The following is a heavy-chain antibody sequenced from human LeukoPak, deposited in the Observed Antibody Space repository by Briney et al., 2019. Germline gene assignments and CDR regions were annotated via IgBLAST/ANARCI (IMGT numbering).Heavy chain of an antibody. Sequence: ASVKVSCKASGYTFTGYYMHWVRQAPGQGLEWMGWMNPDSGGTNYVQKFQGRVTMTRDTSISTAYMELSRLRSDDTAVFYCARGGPRSYSSSWHHPLDFWGQGTLVTVSS. CDR2: MNPDSGGT. J-gene: IGHJ4*02. D-gene: IGHD6-13*01. V-gene: IGHV1-2*02. CDR3: ARGGPRSYSSSWHHPLDF. CDR1: GYTFTGYY.